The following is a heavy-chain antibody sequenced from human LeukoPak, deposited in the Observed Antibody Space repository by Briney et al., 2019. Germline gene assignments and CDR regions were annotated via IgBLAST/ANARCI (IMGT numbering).Heavy chain of an antibody. V-gene: IGHV3-7*03. CDR2: IKQGGSEK. D-gene: IGHD5-12*01. CDR3: ARVSTWLYFDY. J-gene: IGHJ4*02. Sequence: GGSLRLSCAASGFTFSSYWRSWVREAPGKGGEWGGNIKQGGSEKYYVDSVKGRFTISRDNAKNSLYLQINSLRAEDTAVYYCARVSTWLYFDYWGQGTLVTVSS. CDR1: GFTFSSYW.